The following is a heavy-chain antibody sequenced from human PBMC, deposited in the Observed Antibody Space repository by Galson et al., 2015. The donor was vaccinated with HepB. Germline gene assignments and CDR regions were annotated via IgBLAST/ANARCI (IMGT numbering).Heavy chain of an antibody. D-gene: IGHD3-3*01. Sequence: CSVSGGSISRSGYSWNWIRQPPGKGLEWIGHVYHSGGTSYSPSLKSRITISVDRSKNQFSLKLSSVTAADTAVYYCARGDDFWSVYYDYWGQGMLVAVSS. CDR2: VYHSGGT. CDR1: GGSISRSGYS. J-gene: IGHJ4*02. CDR3: ARGDDFWSVYYDY. V-gene: IGHV4-30-2*01.